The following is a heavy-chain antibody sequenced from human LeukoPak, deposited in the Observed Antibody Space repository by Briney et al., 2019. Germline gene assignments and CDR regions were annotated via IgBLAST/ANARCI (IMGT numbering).Heavy chain of an antibody. CDR1: GGSIRSSSYC. Sequence: PSETLSLTCTVSGGSIRSSSYCWGWVRQPPGKGLEWIGSIYYTETTYYNPSLKSRVTISVDASKNQFSLKLISVTAADTAVYYCARGRYCSSTSCYVMGFWWFDPWGQGTLVTVSS. J-gene: IGHJ5*02. V-gene: IGHV4-39*07. CDR2: IYYTETT. CDR3: ARGRYCSSTSCYVMGFWWFDP. D-gene: IGHD2-2*01.